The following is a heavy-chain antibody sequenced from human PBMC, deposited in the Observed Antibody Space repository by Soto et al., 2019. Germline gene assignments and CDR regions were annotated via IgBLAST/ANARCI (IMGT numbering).Heavy chain of an antibody. V-gene: IGHV3-33*01. J-gene: IGHJ4*02. CDR1: GFPFSSYG. D-gene: IGHD2-2*01. CDR3: AREGADIVLVPAAIEEPEYFDY. Sequence: GGSLRLSCAASGFPFSSYGMHWVRQAPGKGLEWVAVIWYDGSNKYYADSVKGRFTISRDNSKNTLYLQMNSLRAEDTAVYYCAREGADIVLVPAAIEEPEYFDYWGQGTLVTVSS. CDR2: IWYDGSNK.